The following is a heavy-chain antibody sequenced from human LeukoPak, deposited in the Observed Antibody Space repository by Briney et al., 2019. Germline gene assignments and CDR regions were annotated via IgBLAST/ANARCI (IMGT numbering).Heavy chain of an antibody. D-gene: IGHD3-16*02. CDR3: ARSLYDYVWGSYRQFDY. CDR2: IIPIFGTA. Sequence: SVKVSCKASGGTFSSYAIGWVRQAPGQGLEWMGGIIPIFGTANYAQKFQGRVTITADESTSTAYMELSSLRSEDTAVYYCARSLYDYVWGSYRQFDYWGQGTLVTVSS. V-gene: IGHV1-69*13. CDR1: GGTFSSYA. J-gene: IGHJ4*02.